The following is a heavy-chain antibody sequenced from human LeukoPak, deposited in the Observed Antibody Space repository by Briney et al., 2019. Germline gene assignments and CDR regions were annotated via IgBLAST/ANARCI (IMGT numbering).Heavy chain of an antibody. CDR3: ARWGAYCSSTSCRDNWFDP. J-gene: IGHJ5*02. CDR2: IYHSGTT. D-gene: IGHD2-2*01. Sequence: PSETLSLTCAVSGGSISSSNWWSWVRQPPGKGLEWIGEIYHSGTTNYNPSLKSRVTISVDKSKNQFSLELSSVTAADTAVYYCARWGAYCSSTSCRDNWFDPWGQGTLVTVSS. V-gene: IGHV4-4*02. CDR1: GGSISSSNW.